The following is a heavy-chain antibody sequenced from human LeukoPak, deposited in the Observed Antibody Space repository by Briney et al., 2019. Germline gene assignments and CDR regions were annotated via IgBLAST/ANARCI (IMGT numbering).Heavy chain of an antibody. V-gene: IGHV3-74*01. CDR2: INSDGSSR. CDR1: GFTFSNYW. D-gene: IGHD6-13*01. Sequence: GGSLRLSCAASGFTFSNYWMHWVRQAPGKGLVWVSRINSDGSSRNYADSVKGRFTISRDNAKNTLHLQMNSLRAEDTAVYYCASASSHRIAAGGDYWGQGTLVTVSS. J-gene: IGHJ4*02. CDR3: ASASSHRIAAGGDY.